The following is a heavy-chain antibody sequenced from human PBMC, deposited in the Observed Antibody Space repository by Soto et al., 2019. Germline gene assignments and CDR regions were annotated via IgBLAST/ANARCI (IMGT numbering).Heavy chain of an antibody. CDR3: ARSPRSSSSRWFDP. CDR1: GYTFTSYG. V-gene: IGHV1-18*01. CDR2: ISAYNGNT. Sequence: ASVKVSCKASGYTFTSYGISWVRQAPGQGLEWMGWISAYNGNTNYAQKLPGRVTMTTDTSTSTAYMELRSLRSDDTAVYYCARSPRSSSSRWFDPWGQGTLVTVSS. J-gene: IGHJ5*02. D-gene: IGHD6-6*01.